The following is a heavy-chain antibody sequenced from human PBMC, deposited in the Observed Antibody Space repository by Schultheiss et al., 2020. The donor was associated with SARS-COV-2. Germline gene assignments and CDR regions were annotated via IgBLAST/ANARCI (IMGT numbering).Heavy chain of an antibody. V-gene: IGHV3-13*04. CDR3: TRDNRLLGVDQYYMDV. D-gene: IGHD3-3*01. CDR2: IGTAGDT. J-gene: IGHJ6*03. Sequence: GGSLRLSCATSGFTFSSYDMHWVRQPTGKGLQWISTIGTAGDTYYQDSVKGRFTISRENARNSLYLQMNSLRAGDTAVYYCTRDNRLLGVDQYYMDVWGKGTTVTAP. CDR1: GFTFSSYD.